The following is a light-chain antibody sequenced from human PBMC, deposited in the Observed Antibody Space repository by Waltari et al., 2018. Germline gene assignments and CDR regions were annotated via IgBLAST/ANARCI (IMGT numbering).Light chain of an antibody. Sequence: DLQMTQSPSTLSASVGHRVTISCRASQSVGTWLAWYQQKPGKAPKLLIYMASSLESGVPSRFSGSGSGTEFTLTISSLQPDDFATYSCQQYSSFSTFGQGTKV. V-gene: IGKV1-5*03. J-gene: IGKJ2*01. CDR3: QQYSSFST. CDR2: MAS. CDR1: QSVGTW.